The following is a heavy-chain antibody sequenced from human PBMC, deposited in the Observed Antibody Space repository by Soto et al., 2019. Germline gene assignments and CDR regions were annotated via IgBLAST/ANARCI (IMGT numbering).Heavy chain of an antibody. J-gene: IGHJ6*02. V-gene: IGHV4-34*01. CDR2: INHSGST. Sequence: TLSLTCAVYGGSFSGYYWSWIRQPPGKGLEWIGEINHSGSTNYNPSLKSRVTVSVDTSKNQFSLKLSSVTAADTAVYYCARGPLLGAYYYYYYGMDVWGQGTTVTVSS. CDR3: ARGPLLGAYYYYYYGMDV. CDR1: GGSFSGYY. D-gene: IGHD2-15*01.